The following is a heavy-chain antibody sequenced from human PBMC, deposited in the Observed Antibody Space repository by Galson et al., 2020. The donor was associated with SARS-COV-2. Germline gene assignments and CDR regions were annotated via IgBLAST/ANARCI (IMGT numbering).Heavy chain of an antibody. CDR2: IYYSGST. J-gene: IGHJ6*03. V-gene: IGHV4-39*07. CDR1: GGSISSSSYY. Sequence: SETLSLTCTVSGGSISSSSYYWGWIRQPPGKGLEWIGSIYYSGSTYYNPSLKSRVTISVDTSKNQFSLKLSSVTAADTAVYYCARAPCSSTSCYTSSLYYYYYMDVWGKGTTVTVSS. CDR3: ARAPCSSTSCYTSSLYYYYYMDV. D-gene: IGHD2-2*02.